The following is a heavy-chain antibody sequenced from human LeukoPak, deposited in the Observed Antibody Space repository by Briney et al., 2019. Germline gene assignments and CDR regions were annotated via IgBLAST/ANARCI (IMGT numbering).Heavy chain of an antibody. V-gene: IGHV4-59*01. CDR3: ARDRRRDRLHAFDI. D-gene: IGHD5-12*01. CDR1: GGSISTYY. J-gene: IGHJ3*02. Sequence: SETLSLTCIVSGGSISTYYWNWIRQPPGKGLEWMGYNDYSGNTNYNPSLKSRVTISVDTSKNQFSLKVSSVTAADTAVYYCARDRRRDRLHAFDIWGQGTMVTVSS. CDR2: NDYSGNT.